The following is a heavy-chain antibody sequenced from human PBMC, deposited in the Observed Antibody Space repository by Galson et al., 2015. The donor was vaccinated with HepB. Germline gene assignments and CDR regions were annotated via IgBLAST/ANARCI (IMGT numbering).Heavy chain of an antibody. CDR2: INAGNGNT. V-gene: IGHV1-3*01. J-gene: IGHJ5*02. CDR1: GYTFTSYA. Sequence: SVKVSCKASGYTFTSYAMHWVRQAPGQRLEWMGWINAGNGNTKYSQKFQGRVTITRDTSASTAYMELGSLRSEDTAVYYCARAPTVTLFFDYWGQGKDIVVVVAATPPPNNWFDPWGQGTLVTVSS. D-gene: IGHD2-15*01. CDR3: ARAPTVTLFFDYWGQGKDIVVVVAATPPPNNWFDP.